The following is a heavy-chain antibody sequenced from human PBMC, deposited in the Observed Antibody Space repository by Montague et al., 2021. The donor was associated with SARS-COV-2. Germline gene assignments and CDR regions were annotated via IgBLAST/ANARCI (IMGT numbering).Heavy chain of an antibody. CDR3: ARSGDPATTVTYLY. V-gene: IGHV4-39*07. D-gene: IGHD4-11*01. CDR1: GGSISTIVNF. CDR2: ISYTGST. Sequence: SETLSLTCTFSGGSISTIVNFWGWIRQPPGKGLEWIGSISYTGSTYHNPSLKSRVTISVDTSKNQFSLKLSSVTAADTAVYYCARSGDPATTVTYLYWGQGTLVTVSS. J-gene: IGHJ4*02.